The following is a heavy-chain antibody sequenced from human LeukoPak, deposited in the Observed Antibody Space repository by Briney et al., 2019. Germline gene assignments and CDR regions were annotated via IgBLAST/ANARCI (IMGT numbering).Heavy chain of an antibody. Sequence: GGSLRLSCAASGFTFSSAWMSWVRQAPGKGLEWVSAISGSGGSTYYADSVKGRFTISRDNSKNTLYLQMNSLRAEDTAVYYCAKDLLRGYYGSGSYPGWGQGTLDTVSS. CDR1: GFTFSSAW. CDR3: AKDLLRGYYGSGSYPG. D-gene: IGHD3-10*01. CDR2: ISGSGGST. J-gene: IGHJ4*02. V-gene: IGHV3-23*01.